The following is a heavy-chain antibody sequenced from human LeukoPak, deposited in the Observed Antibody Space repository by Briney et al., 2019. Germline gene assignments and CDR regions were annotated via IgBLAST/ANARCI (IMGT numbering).Heavy chain of an antibody. CDR2: IREDGSEK. CDR3: ARKRSTGFDY. J-gene: IGHJ4*02. CDR1: GFIFSNYW. D-gene: IGHD1-1*01. V-gene: IGHV3-7*01. Sequence: GGSLRLSCAASGFIFSNYWMSWVRQAPGKGLEGVANIREDGSEKYYVDSVKGRFTVSRDNAKNSLYLQMNSLRAEDTAVYYCARKRSTGFDYWGQGTLVTVSS.